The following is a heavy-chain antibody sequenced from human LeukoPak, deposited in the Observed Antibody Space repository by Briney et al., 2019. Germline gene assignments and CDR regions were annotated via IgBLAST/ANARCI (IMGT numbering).Heavy chain of an antibody. J-gene: IGHJ6*03. D-gene: IGHD1-1*01. Sequence: ASVKVSCKASGYTFTGYYMHWVRQAPGQGLEWMEWINPNSGGTNYAQKFQGRVTMTRDTSISTAYMELSRLRSDDTAVYYCARDQRGYNWNDALYYYYMDVWGKGTTVTISS. V-gene: IGHV1-2*02. CDR2: INPNSGGT. CDR1: GYTFTGYY. CDR3: ARDQRGYNWNDALYYYYMDV.